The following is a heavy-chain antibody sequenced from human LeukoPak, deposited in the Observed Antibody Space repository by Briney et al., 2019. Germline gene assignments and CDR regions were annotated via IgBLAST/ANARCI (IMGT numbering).Heavy chain of an antibody. V-gene: IGHV6-1*01. CDR3: ARRLTQYDCFDP. CDR1: GDSVSSNSVT. CDR2: TYYRSTWYN. D-gene: IGHD2-2*01. J-gene: IGHJ5*02. Sequence: SQTLLLTCAISGDSVSSNSVTWNWIRQSPSRGLEWLGRTYYRSTWYNDYAVSVRGRITVNPDTSKNQFSLHLNTVTPEDTAVYYCARRLTQYDCFDPWGQGILVTVSS.